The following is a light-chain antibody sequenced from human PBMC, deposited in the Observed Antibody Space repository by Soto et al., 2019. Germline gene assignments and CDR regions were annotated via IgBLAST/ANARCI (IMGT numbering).Light chain of an antibody. V-gene: IGLV1-47*01. CDR3: AAWDDSLSCVV. Sequence: QSVLTQPPSASGTPGQRVTISCSGSSSNIGSNYVFWYQHLPGTAPKLLIYRNNQRPSGVPDRFSGSKSGTSASLAISGLRSDDETDYYCAAWDDSLSCVVFGGGTKLTVL. J-gene: IGLJ2*01. CDR2: RNN. CDR1: SSNIGSNY.